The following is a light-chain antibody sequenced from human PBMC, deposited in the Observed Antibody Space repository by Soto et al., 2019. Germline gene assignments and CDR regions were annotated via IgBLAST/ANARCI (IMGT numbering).Light chain of an antibody. CDR1: HGISSH. V-gene: IGKV1-8*01. CDR2: TAS. CDR3: QQYFSYPLS. J-gene: IGKJ4*01. Sequence: AIRMTQSPSSFSASTGDRVTITCRASHGISSHLAWYQVKPGKAPRLLIYTASYLESGVPSRFSGSRSGTDFTLTISALQSEDLAVYYCQQYFSYPLSFGGGTKVEIK.